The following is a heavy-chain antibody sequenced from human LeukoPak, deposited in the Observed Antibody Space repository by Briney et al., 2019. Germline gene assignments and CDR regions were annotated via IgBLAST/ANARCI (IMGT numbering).Heavy chain of an antibody. V-gene: IGHV4-4*02. Sequence: SGTLSLTCTVSGGSISSSNWWSWVRQSPGKGLEWIGEIYHSGSTNYNPSLKSRVTISVDKSKKQFSLKLSSVTAADTAVYYCARDGDSIGAFDIWAQGTMVTVSS. D-gene: IGHD3-22*01. J-gene: IGHJ3*02. CDR1: GGSISSSNW. CDR3: ARDGDSIGAFDI. CDR2: IYHSGST.